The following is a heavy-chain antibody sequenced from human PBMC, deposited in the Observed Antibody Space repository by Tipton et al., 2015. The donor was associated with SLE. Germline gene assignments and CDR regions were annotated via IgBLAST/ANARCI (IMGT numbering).Heavy chain of an antibody. CDR1: GFTFSSYG. CDR3: ARDPAYGSGTLDY. Sequence: SLRLSCVASGFTFSSYGMHWVRQAPGKGLEWVAVIWYDGSNKYYADSVKGRFTISRDNSKNTLYLQMNSLRAEDTAVYYCARDPAYGSGTLDYWGQGTLVTVSS. D-gene: IGHD3-10*01. J-gene: IGHJ4*02. V-gene: IGHV3-33*01. CDR2: IWYDGSNK.